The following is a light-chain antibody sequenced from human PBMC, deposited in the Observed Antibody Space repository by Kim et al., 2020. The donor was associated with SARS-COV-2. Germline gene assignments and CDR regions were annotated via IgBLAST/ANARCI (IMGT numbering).Light chain of an antibody. CDR2: AAS. CDR3: QKYNNVPLT. CDR1: EVTGDY. J-gene: IGKJ4*01. V-gene: IGKV1-27*01. Sequence: ASVGDKATLPCREREVTGDYVAWYKQKPGKLPTLLIAAASTLQEGVPSRFGGTRSGTHYTLNIRSLQPEDVATYYCQKYNNVPLTFGGGTKVDIK.